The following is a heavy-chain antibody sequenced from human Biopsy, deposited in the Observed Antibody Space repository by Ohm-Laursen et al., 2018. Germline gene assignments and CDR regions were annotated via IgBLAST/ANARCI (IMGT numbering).Heavy chain of an antibody. CDR1: GYTFITYY. CDR3: VLASFDY. Sequence: PSVKVSCKASGYTFITYYIHWVRQAPGQGLEWMGIINPGGNSTAYTQNFQGRVTMTWDTSTTTVYMELSSLRSEDTAVYYCVLASFDYWGQGTLVTVPS. CDR2: INPGGNST. V-gene: IGHV1-46*01. J-gene: IGHJ4*02.